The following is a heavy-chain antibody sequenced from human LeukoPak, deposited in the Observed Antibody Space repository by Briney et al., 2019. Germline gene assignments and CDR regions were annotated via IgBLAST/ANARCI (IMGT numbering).Heavy chain of an antibody. D-gene: IGHD3-10*01. V-gene: IGHV1-18*04. Sequence: ASVKVSCKASGYTFTSYGISWVRQAPGQGLEWMGWISDYNGNTNYAQKLQGRVTMTTNTSTSTAYMELRSLRSDDTAVYYCARDSPVGSGSYYPVSYWGQGTLVTVSS. CDR3: ARDSPVGSGSYYPVSY. CDR1: GYTFTSYG. J-gene: IGHJ4*02. CDR2: ISDYNGNT.